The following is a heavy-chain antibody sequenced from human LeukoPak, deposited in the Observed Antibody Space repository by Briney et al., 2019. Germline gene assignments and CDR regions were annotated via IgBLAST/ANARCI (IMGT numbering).Heavy chain of an antibody. CDR2: ISYDGSNK. CDR1: GFTFSSYG. V-gene: IGHV3-30*18. D-gene: IGHD3-10*01. CDR3: AKDTGYYGSGSYTSFDY. J-gene: IGHJ4*02. Sequence: PGRSLRLSCAASGFTFSSYGMHWVRQAPGKGLEWVAVISYDGSNKYQADSVKGRFTISRDNSKNTLYLQMNSLRAEDTAVYYCAKDTGYYGSGSYTSFDYWGQGTLVTVSS.